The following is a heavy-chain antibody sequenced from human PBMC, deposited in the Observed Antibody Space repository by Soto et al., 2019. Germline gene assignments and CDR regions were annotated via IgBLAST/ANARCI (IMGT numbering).Heavy chain of an antibody. Sequence: QVQLVQSGAEVKKPGSSVKVSCKASGGTFSSYAISWVRQAPGQGLEWMGGIIPIFGTANYAQKFQGRVTITADESTSTAYMELSSLRSEDTAVYYCGSPDCSSTSCYESPDFDYWGQGTLVTVSS. D-gene: IGHD2-2*01. CDR1: GGTFSSYA. V-gene: IGHV1-69*01. CDR3: GSPDCSSTSCYESPDFDY. CDR2: IIPIFGTA. J-gene: IGHJ4*02.